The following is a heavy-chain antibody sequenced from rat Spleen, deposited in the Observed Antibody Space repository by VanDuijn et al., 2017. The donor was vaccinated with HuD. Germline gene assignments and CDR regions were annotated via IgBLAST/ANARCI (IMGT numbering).Heavy chain of an antibody. V-gene: IGHV2-13*01. J-gene: IGHJ2*01. CDR3: ARDGMVGPPFAY. Sequence: QVQLKESGPGLVKPSETLSLTCTVSGFSLSSYGVIWVRQPPGKGLEWMGVIWSNGGTDYNSAIKSRLSISRDASKSQVFLKMNSLQTEDTATYFCARDGMVGPPFAYWGQGVMVTVSS. CDR1: GFSLSSYG. D-gene: IGHD3-1*01. CDR2: IWSNGGT.